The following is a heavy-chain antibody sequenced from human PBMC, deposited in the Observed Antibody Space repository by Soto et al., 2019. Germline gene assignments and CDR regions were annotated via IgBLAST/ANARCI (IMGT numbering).Heavy chain of an antibody. CDR3: AKDSAHYGLDY. CDR1: GCTFDDYT. D-gene: IGHD3-10*01. V-gene: IGHV3-43*01. J-gene: IGHJ4*02. Sequence: EVQLMESGGVVVQPGGSLRLSCAASGCTFDDYTMHWVRQAPGKGLEWVSLISWDGGSTYYADSVKGRFTISRDNSKNSLYLQMNSLRTEDTALYYCAKDSAHYGLDYWGQGTLVTVSS. CDR2: ISWDGGST.